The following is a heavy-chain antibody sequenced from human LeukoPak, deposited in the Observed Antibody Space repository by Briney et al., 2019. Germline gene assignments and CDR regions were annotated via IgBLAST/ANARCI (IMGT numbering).Heavy chain of an antibody. Sequence: GGSLRLSCAASGFTFSSYSMNWVRQAPGKGLEWVSSISSSSSYIYYADSVKGRFTISRDNAKNSLYLQMNSLRAEDTAVYYCAREGYDRSTTFDCWGQGTLVTVSS. CDR1: GFTFSSYS. CDR2: ISSSSSYI. CDR3: AREGYDRSTTFDC. J-gene: IGHJ4*02. D-gene: IGHD3-22*01. V-gene: IGHV3-21*01.